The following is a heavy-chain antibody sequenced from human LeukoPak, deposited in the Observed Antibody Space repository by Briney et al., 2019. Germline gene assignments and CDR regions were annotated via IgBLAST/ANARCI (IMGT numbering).Heavy chain of an antibody. Sequence: PSETLSLTCSVSGGSISSSSYYWGWIRQPPGKGLEWIGSIYYSGSTYYNPSLKSRVTISVDTSKNQFSLKLSSVTAADTAVYYCARIPPIRWGYYYYMDVWGKGTTVTVSS. V-gene: IGHV4-39*01. CDR3: ARIPPIRWGYYYYMDV. D-gene: IGHD2-21*01. J-gene: IGHJ6*03. CDR1: GGSISSSSYY. CDR2: IYYSGST.